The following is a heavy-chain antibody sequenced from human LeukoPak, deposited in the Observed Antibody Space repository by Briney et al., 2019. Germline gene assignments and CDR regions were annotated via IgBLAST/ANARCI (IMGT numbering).Heavy chain of an antibody. CDR3: ASGWSGYYSLSIPFDY. Sequence: PSETLSLTCAVYGGCFSGYYWSWIRQPPGKGLERIRSIYYSGSTYYNPSLKSRVTISVDTSKNQFSLKLSSVTAADTAVYYCASGWSGYYSLSIPFDYWGQGTLVTVSS. D-gene: IGHD3-3*01. CDR1: GGCFSGYY. CDR2: IYYSGST. V-gene: IGHV4-34*01. J-gene: IGHJ4*02.